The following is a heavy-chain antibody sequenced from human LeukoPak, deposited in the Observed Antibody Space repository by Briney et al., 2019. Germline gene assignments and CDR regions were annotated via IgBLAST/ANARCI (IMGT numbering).Heavy chain of an antibody. CDR3: APVSGPVYFSY. J-gene: IGHJ4*02. Sequence: GGSLRLSCAASGFTFSNYAMSWVRQAPGKGLEWVSAISGSGGSTYYADSVKGRFTISRDNSKNTLYLQMNSLRAEDTAVYYCAPVSGPVYFSYWGQGTLVTVSS. D-gene: IGHD3-3*01. CDR1: GFTFSNYA. V-gene: IGHV3-23*01. CDR2: ISGSGGST.